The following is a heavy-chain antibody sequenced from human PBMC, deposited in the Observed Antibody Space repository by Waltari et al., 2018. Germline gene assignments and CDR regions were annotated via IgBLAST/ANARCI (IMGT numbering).Heavy chain of an antibody. J-gene: IGHJ4*02. D-gene: IGHD3-10*01. CDR2: INHSGST. Sequence: QVQLQQWGAGLLKPSETLSLTCDVYGGSFSGYYWSWLRQHPGKGLDWIGEINHSGSTNYNPSLKSRVTISVDTSKNQFSLKLSSVTAADTAVYYCARATLWFRELLWDYWGQGTLVTVSS. CDR3: ARATLWFRELLWDY. CDR1: GGSFSGYY. V-gene: IGHV4-34*01.